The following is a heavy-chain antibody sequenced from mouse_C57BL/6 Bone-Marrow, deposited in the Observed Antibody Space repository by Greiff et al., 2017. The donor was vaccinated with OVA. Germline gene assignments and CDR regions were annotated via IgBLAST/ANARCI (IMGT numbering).Heavy chain of an antibody. CDR3: ARGSNYPYYFDY. V-gene: IGHV1-64*01. J-gene: IGHJ2*01. CDR1: GYTFTSYW. D-gene: IGHD2-5*01. Sequence: QVQLQQSGAELVKPGASVKLSCKASGYTFTSYWMHWVKQRPGQGLEWIGMIHPNSGSTNYNEKFKSKATLTVDKSSSTAYMQLSSLTSEDSAVYYCARGSNYPYYFDYWGQGTTLTVSS. CDR2: IHPNSGST.